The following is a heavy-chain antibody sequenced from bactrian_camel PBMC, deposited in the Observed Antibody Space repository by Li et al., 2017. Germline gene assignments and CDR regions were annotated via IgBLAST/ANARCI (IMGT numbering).Heavy chain of an antibody. Sequence: VQLVESGGESVQAGGSLRLSCVASGFTVSHNWMHWVRQAPGKGLEWVAALDTDGNTNYADSVKGRFTISQDNAKDTLYLQMNDLKPEDTAMYYCADGGPNFRCHASQTSYSWWGQGTQVTVS. CDR3: ADGGPNFRCHASQTSYSW. V-gene: IGHV3S1*01. CDR1: GFTVSHNW. CDR2: LDTDGNT. D-gene: IGHD3*01. J-gene: IGHJ4*01.